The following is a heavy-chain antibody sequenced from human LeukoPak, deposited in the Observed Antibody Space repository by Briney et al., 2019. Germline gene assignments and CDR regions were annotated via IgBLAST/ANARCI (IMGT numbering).Heavy chain of an antibody. CDR3: ARDFCSTSCNLGY. D-gene: IGHD2-2*01. CDR2: IIPTFGTA. CDR1: RGTFSSYA. J-gene: IGHJ4*02. Sequence: GASVKVSCKTSRGTFSSYALIWVRQAPGQGLEWMGGIIPTFGTAAYAQKFQGRVTISADESTSTAYMELSSLRSEDTAVYYCARDFCSTSCNLGYWGQGTLVTVSS. V-gene: IGHV1-69*13.